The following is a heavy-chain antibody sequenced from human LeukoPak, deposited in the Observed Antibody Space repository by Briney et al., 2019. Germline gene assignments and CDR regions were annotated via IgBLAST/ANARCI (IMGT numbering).Heavy chain of an antibody. D-gene: IGHD3-10*01. Sequence: SETLSLTCAVYGGSFSGYYWSWIRQPPGKGLEWIGEINHSGSTNYNPSLKSRVTISVDTSKNQFSLKLSSVTAADTAVYYCARHDYYGSGRFDYWGQGTLVTVSS. CDR3: ARHDYYGSGRFDY. CDR2: INHSGST. CDR1: GGSFSGYY. J-gene: IGHJ4*02. V-gene: IGHV4-34*01.